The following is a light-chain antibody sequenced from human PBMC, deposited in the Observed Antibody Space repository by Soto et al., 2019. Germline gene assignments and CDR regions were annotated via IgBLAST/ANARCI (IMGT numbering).Light chain of an antibody. CDR3: PSYSSGPLT. CDR1: QGISNY. Sequence: DIQMTQSPSSLSASVGDRVTITCRASQGISNYLAWYQQKPGKVPKLLIYAASTLQSRVPSRFSVSGSGTDFPVATRRLRPDEVSTNYCPSYSSGPLTFGQGPKVEL. V-gene: IGKV1-27*01. J-gene: IGKJ1*01. CDR2: AAS.